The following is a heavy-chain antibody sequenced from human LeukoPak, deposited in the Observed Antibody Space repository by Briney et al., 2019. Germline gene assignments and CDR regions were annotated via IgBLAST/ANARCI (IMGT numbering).Heavy chain of an antibody. CDR2: ISYDGSNK. D-gene: IGHD6-13*01. V-gene: IGHV3-30*18. Sequence: PGRSLRLSCAASGFTFSSYGMHWVRQAPGKGLEWVAVISYDGSNKYYADSVKGRFTISRDNSKNTLYLQMNSLRAEDTAVYYCAKLPFDRAARQGYYYGMDVWGQGTTVTVSS. CDR3: AKLPFDRAARQGYYYGMDV. CDR1: GFTFSSYG. J-gene: IGHJ6*02.